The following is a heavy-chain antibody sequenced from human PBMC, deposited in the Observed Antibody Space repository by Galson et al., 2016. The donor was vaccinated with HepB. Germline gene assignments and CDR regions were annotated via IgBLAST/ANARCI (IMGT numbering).Heavy chain of an antibody. V-gene: IGHV3-33*01. Sequence: SLRLSCAASGFTFSEYGMHWVRQAPGKGLEWVAVIWNDGSNIHYADSVKGRFTISRDNSRNTVHLQLNSLRVEDTAVYYCARSWHYGSGTTYLEVYYFDSWGQGSRVIVSS. CDR2: IWNDGSNI. D-gene: IGHD3-10*01. CDR3: ARSWHYGSGTTYLEVYYFDS. CDR1: GFTFSEYG. J-gene: IGHJ4*02.